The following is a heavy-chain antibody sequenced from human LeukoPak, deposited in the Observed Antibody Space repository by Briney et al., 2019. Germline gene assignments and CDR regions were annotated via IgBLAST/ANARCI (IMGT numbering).Heavy chain of an antibody. CDR2: INPNSGGT. V-gene: IGHV1-2*02. D-gene: IGHD3-3*01. CDR3: ARDPSDFWSGYDDAFDI. J-gene: IGHJ3*02. CDR1: GYTFTGYY. Sequence: ASVKVSCKASGYTFTGYYMHWVRQAPGQGLEWMGWINPNSGGTNYAQKFQGRVTMTRDTSISTAYMELSRLRSDDTAVYYCARDPSDFWSGYDDAFDIWGQGTMVTVSS.